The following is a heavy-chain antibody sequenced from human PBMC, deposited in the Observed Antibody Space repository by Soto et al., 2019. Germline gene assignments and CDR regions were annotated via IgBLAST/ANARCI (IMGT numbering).Heavy chain of an antibody. CDR3: AREGLPSLN. Sequence: QVQLVQSGAEVKKPGASVKVSCKASGYTFTSYYITWVRQAPGQVLEWMGWISGYNGNTNYAQKLQGRVTMTTDTSTSPAYMELRSLRSADTAVYYSAREGLPSLNWGQGTLVTVSS. J-gene: IGHJ4*02. CDR1: GYTFTSYY. V-gene: IGHV1-18*01. D-gene: IGHD2-2*01. CDR2: ISGYNGNT.